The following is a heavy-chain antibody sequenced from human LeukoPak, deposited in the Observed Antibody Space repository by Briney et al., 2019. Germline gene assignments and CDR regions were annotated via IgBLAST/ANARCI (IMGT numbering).Heavy chain of an antibody. V-gene: IGHV3-30*18. CDR2: ISYDGSNK. Sequence: GRSLRLSCAASGCTFSSYGMHWVRQAPAKGLEWVGVISYDGSNKYYEDYVKGRFTISRDNTKNTLYLQMNSLRAEATAVYYCAKGLRYSDNWGQGTLVTVSS. CDR1: GCTFSSYG. D-gene: IGHD3-9*01. J-gene: IGHJ4*02. CDR3: AKGLRYSDN.